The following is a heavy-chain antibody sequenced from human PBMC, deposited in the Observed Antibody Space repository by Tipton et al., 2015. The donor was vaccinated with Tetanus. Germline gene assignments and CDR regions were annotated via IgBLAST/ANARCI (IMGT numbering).Heavy chain of an antibody. Sequence: SLRLSCAASGFTFSSYSMNWVRQAPGKGLEWVSSISSSSSYIYYADSVKGRFTISRDNAKNSLYLQMNSLRAEDTAVYYCARDLRDFWSGLPYYYGMDVWGQGTTVTVSS. V-gene: IGHV3-21*01. CDR2: ISSSSSYI. CDR3: ARDLRDFWSGLPYYYGMDV. J-gene: IGHJ6*02. CDR1: GFTFSSYS. D-gene: IGHD3-3*01.